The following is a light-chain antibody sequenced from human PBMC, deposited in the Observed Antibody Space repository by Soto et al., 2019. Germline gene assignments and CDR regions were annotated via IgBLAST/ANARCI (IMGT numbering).Light chain of an antibody. CDR3: QQYDSSPWT. V-gene: IGKV3-20*01. CDR2: GAS. CDR1: QSVSSNY. J-gene: IGKJ1*01. Sequence: EIELTQSPGTLSLSPGERATLSCRASQSVSSNYLAWYQQKPGQAPRLLIYGASSRATGIPDRFSGSGSGTDFTLTISRLEPEDFAVYYCQQYDSSPWTFGQGTKVEIK.